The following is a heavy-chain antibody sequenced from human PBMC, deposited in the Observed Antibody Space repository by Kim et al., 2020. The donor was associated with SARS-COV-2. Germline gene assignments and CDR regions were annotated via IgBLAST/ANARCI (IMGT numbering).Heavy chain of an antibody. V-gene: IGHV3-48*03. D-gene: IGHD6-19*01. CDR3: ARDTRAFPPGWLVGLFDY. Sequence: GGSLRLSCAASGFTFSSYEMNWVRQAPGKGLEWVSYISSSGSTIYYADSVKGRFTISRDNAKNSLYLQMNSLRAEDTAVYYCARDTRAFPPGWLVGLFDYWGQGTLVTVSS. J-gene: IGHJ4*02. CDR2: ISSSGSTI. CDR1: GFTFSSYE.